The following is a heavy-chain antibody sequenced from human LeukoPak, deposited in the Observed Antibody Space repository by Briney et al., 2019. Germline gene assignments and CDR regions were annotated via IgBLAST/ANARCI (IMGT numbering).Heavy chain of an antibody. CDR1: GFSFSTYS. V-gene: IGHV3-15*01. D-gene: IGHD4-17*01. Sequence: GGSLRLSCAASGFSFSTYSMNWVRQAPGKGLEWVGRIKRIIDGGTTDYAAPVKGRFTVSRDDSINTLYLQMSSLKTEDTAVYYCAAQGGSGDLRYWGQGTLVTVSS. CDR2: IKRIIDGGTT. J-gene: IGHJ4*02. CDR3: AAQGGSGDLRY.